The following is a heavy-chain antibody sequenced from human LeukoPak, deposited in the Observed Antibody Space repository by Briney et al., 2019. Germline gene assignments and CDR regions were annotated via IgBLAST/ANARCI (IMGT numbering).Heavy chain of an antibody. CDR2: VDTSGST. CDR3: ARGLGGASYYMDV. V-gene: IGHV4-4*07. Sequence: SETLSLTCSVSGGAISSFYWSWVRQPAGKGLEWIGRVDTSGSTHYNTSLRGRVTMSLHTSKKQFSLKLNSVTVADTAVYYCARGLGGASYYMDVWGKGTTVTVSS. CDR1: GGAISSFY. D-gene: IGHD3-16*01. J-gene: IGHJ6*03.